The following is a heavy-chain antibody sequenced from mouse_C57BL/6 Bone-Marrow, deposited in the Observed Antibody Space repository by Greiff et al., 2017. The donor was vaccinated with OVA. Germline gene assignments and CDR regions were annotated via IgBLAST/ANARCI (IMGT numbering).Heavy chain of an antibody. CDR1: GYSITSGYY. D-gene: IGHD1-1*01. V-gene: IGHV3-6*01. Sequence: VQLQQSGPGLVKPSQSLSLTCSVTGYSITSGYYWNWIRQFPGNKLEWMGYISYDGSNNYNPSLKNRISITRDTSKNQFFLKLNSVTTEDTATYYCARDYYGSSYGYAMDYWGQGTSVTVSS. CDR3: ARDYYGSSYGYAMDY. CDR2: ISYDGSN. J-gene: IGHJ4*01.